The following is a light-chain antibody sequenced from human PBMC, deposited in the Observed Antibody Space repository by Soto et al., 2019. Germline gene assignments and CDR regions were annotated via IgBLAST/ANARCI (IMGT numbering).Light chain of an antibody. J-gene: IGKJ5*01. CDR3: QQYYSYPQT. CDR1: QSFRGL. CDR2: DAY. Sequence: EVVLTQSPVTLSLSPGERATLSCRASQSFRGLLAWYHQKPGQAPRLLIYDAYNRATGIPPRFSGSGSGTDFTLTISCLQSEDFATYYCQQYYSYPQTFGQGTRLEIK. V-gene: IGKV3D-15*01.